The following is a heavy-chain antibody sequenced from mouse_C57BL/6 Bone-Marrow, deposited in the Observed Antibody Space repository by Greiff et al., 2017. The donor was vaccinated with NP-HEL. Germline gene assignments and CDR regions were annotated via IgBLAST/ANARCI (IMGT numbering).Heavy chain of an antibody. J-gene: IGHJ4*01. CDR2: IWWDDDK. V-gene: IGHV8-8*01. CDR1: GFSLSTFGMG. D-gene: IGHD1-1*01. CDR3: ARIAYYYGPYAMDY. Sequence: QVTLKECGPGILQPSQTLSLTCSFSGFSLSTFGMGVGWIRQPSGKGLEWLAHIWWDDDKYYNPALKSRLTISKDTSKNRVFRKIANVDTADTATYYCARIAYYYGPYAMDYWGQGTSVTVSS.